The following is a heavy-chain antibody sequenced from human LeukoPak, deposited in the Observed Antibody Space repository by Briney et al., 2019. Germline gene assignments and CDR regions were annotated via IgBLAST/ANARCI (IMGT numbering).Heavy chain of an antibody. Sequence: PSETLSLTCTLSGGSFSTYYWSWIRQPPGKGLEWIGYIYHSGSTNYNPSLTSRVTISVDTSKNQFSLKLSSVTAADTAVYYCARGGGYASPIGYWGQGALATVSS. CDR2: IYHSGST. CDR3: ARGGGYASPIGY. CDR1: GGSFSTYY. D-gene: IGHD5-12*01. V-gene: IGHV4-59*01. J-gene: IGHJ4*02.